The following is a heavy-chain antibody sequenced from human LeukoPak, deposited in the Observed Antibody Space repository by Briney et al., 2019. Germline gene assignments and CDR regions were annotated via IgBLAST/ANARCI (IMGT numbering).Heavy chain of an antibody. CDR1: GGTFSIYA. Sequence: SVTVSCTASGGTFSIYAISWVRQAPGQGLEWMGGIIPIFGTANYAQKFQGRVTITADESTSTAYMELSSLRSEDTAVYYCARDLSEATVTGQHSDYWGQGTLVTVSS. V-gene: IGHV1-69*13. J-gene: IGHJ4*02. CDR3: ARDLSEATVTGQHSDY. CDR2: IIPIFGTA. D-gene: IGHD4-11*01.